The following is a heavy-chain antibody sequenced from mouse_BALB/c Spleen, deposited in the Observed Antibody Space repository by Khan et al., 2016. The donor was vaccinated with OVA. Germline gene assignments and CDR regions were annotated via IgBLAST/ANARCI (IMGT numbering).Heavy chain of an antibody. CDR3: ARVYYRYDEGYWYFDV. V-gene: IGHV5-6-3*01. J-gene: IGHJ1*01. Sequence: EVELVESGGGLVQPGGSLKLSCAASGFTFSGYGMSLVRQTPDKRLELVATINSNGGTSYYPDSMKGRFTLPRDNAKNTLHLQMSSLKSEDTAMYYCARVYYRYDEGYWYFDVWGAGTTVTVSS. D-gene: IGHD2-14*01. CDR1: GFTFSGYG. CDR2: INSNGGTS.